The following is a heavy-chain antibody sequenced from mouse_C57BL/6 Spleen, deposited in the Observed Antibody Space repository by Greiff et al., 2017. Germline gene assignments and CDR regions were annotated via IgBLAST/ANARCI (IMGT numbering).Heavy chain of an antibody. CDR3: ARDLYYGIDY. J-gene: IGHJ2*01. V-gene: IGHV3-6*01. Sequence: VQLKESGPGLVKPSQSLSLTCSVTGYSITSGYYWNWIRQFPGNKLEWMGYISYDGSNNYNPSLKNRISITRDTSKNQFFLKLNSVTTEDTATYYCARDLYYGIDYWGQGTTLTVSS. CDR1: GYSITSGYY. CDR2: ISYDGSN. D-gene: IGHD1-1*01.